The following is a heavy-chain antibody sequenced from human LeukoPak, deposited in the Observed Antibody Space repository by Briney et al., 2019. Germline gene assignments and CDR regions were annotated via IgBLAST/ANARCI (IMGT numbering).Heavy chain of an antibody. Sequence: SETLSLICSVSGASISSHYWSWIRQPPGKGLEWIGYIHYSGSTNCNPSLKSRVTISVDTSKNQFSLKLSSVTAADTAVYYCARDGYSYGSDAFDIWGQGTMVTVSS. J-gene: IGHJ3*02. V-gene: IGHV4-59*11. CDR3: ARDGYSYGSDAFDI. CDR1: GASISSHY. CDR2: IHYSGST. D-gene: IGHD5-18*01.